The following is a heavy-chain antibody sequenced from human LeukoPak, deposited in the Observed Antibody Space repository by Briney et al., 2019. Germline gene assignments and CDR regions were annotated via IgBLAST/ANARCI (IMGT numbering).Heavy chain of an antibody. Sequence: GGSLRLSCAASGFTFSPYAMSWVRQAPGKGLEWVSAVSGSGGTTYYADSVKGRFTISRDNSKNTLYLQMNSLRAEDTALYYCAKSLSGYYRYDYWGQGTLVTVSS. D-gene: IGHD3-22*01. CDR1: GFTFSPYA. CDR2: VSGSGGTT. J-gene: IGHJ4*02. CDR3: AKSLSGYYRYDY. V-gene: IGHV3-23*01.